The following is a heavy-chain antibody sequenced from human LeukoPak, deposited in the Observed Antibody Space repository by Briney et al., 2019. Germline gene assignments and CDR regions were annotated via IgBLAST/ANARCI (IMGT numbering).Heavy chain of an antibody. CDR2: ISSSGSTI. Sequence: GGSLRLSCAASGFTFSSYEMNWVRQAPGKGVEWVSYISSSGSTIYYADPVKGRFTISRDNAKNSLYLQMNSLRAEDTAVYYCAELGITMIGGVWGKGTTVTISS. CDR1: GFTFSSYE. V-gene: IGHV3-48*03. D-gene: IGHD3-10*02. J-gene: IGHJ6*04. CDR3: AELGITMIGGV.